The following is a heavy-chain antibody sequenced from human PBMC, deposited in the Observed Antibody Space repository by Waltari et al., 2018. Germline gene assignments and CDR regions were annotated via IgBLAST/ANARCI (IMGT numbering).Heavy chain of an antibody. Sequence: VQLQESGPGLVKPSETLSLTCTVSGCSISSYYWSWIRQPPGKGLEWIGYIYYSGSTNYNPSLKSRVTISVDTSKNQFSLKLSSVTAADTAVYYCARAAGFGAFDYWGQGTLVTVSS. V-gene: IGHV4-59*01. CDR2: IYYSGST. D-gene: IGHD3-10*01. CDR1: GCSISSYY. CDR3: ARAAGFGAFDY. J-gene: IGHJ4*02.